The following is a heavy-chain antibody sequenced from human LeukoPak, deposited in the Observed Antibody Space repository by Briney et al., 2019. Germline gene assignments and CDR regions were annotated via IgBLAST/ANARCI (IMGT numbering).Heavy chain of an antibody. CDR1: GGSFGDFA. CDR3: AATSIIFNWFDP. Sequence: SVKVSCKASGGSFGDFAIIWVRQAPGRGLEWMGRSVPMSDTKDYAQKFQGRVTFTTDESTTTAHMELSNLSPEDTAVYYCAATSIIFNWFDPWGQGTLVTVSS. CDR2: SVPMSDTK. J-gene: IGHJ5*02. V-gene: IGHV1-69*05. D-gene: IGHD1-14*01.